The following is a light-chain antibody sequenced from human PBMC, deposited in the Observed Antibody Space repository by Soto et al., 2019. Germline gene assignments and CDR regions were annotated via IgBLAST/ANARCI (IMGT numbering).Light chain of an antibody. Sequence: QSALTQPASVSGSPGQSSPISCTGTSSDVGGYSYVSWYQQQPGKAPKLVISDVSNRPSGVSDRFSGSKSGNTASLTISGLQTEDEADYYCASYTTSSTYVFGTGTKVTVL. J-gene: IGLJ1*01. CDR3: ASYTTSSTYV. V-gene: IGLV2-14*01. CDR2: DVS. CDR1: SSDVGGYSY.